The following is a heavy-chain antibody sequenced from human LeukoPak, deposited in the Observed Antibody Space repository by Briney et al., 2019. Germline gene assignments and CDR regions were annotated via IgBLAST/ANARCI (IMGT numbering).Heavy chain of an antibody. CDR2: INSNGGST. CDR3: AKYANWDEVPAYDFDY. Sequence: PGGTLRLSCAASGFTFSSYAMHWVRQAPGKGLEYVSAINSNGGSTYYAHSVKGRFTISKDNYKNTLYLQMNSLRAEDTAVYYCAKYANWDEVPAYDFDYWGQGTLVTVSS. D-gene: IGHD1-1*01. J-gene: IGHJ4*02. V-gene: IGHV3-64*01. CDR1: GFTFSSYA.